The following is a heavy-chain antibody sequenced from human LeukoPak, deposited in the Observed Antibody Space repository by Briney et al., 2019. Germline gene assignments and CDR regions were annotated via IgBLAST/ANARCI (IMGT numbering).Heavy chain of an antibody. CDR1: GFTFSGYW. D-gene: IGHD3-22*01. J-gene: IGHJ4*02. V-gene: IGHV3-7*01. Sequence: PGGSLRLSCAASGFTFSGYWMSWIRQAPGKGLEWVANINLHGCVIHYVDSVKGRFTISRDNAKNLLYLQMNYLRAEDTALYYCATSDDSSGSDWGQGTLVTVSS. CDR3: ATSDDSSGSD. CDR2: INLHGCVI.